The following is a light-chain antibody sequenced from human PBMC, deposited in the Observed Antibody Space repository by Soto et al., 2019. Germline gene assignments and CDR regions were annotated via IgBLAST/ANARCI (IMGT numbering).Light chain of an antibody. CDR2: DTS. CDR3: QQYNNWPPLT. CDR1: QSVSSK. J-gene: IGKJ4*01. V-gene: IGKV3-15*01. Sequence: EVVMTQSPATLSVSPGERATLSCRASQSVSSKLAWYQQKPGQAPRLLIFDTSTRATGIPARFSGSGSGTEFTLTISSLQSEDFAVYYCQQYNNWPPLTFGGGTKVDNK.